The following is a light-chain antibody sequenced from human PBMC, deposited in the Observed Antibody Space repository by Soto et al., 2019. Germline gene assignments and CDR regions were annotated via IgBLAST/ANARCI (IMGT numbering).Light chain of an antibody. CDR2: NND. J-gene: IGLJ1*01. Sequence: QSVLTQPPSASGTLGQRVTMSCSGSSSNVGSNSVHWYQLLPGTAPKLLIYNNDQRPSGVPDRFSGSKSGASASLAISGLQSEDEAEYYCAAWDDSLNGLYVFGTGTKLTVL. CDR1: SSNVGSNS. CDR3: AAWDDSLNGLYV. V-gene: IGLV1-44*01.